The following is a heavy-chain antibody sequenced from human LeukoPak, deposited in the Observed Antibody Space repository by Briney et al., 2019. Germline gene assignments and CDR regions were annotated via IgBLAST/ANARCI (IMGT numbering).Heavy chain of an antibody. D-gene: IGHD3-10*01. CDR2: FDPEHDQT. V-gene: IGHV1-24*01. J-gene: IGHJ4*02. CDR3: TSMDGLTAFDY. CDR1: GYSFSEVF. Sequence: ASVKVSCKVSGYSFSEVFMHWVRQAPGKGLEWMGGFDPEHDQTIYAQKLQGRVTVSADTSTDTAYMELSSLRSEDTAVYYCTSMDGLTAFDYWGQGTLVTVSS.